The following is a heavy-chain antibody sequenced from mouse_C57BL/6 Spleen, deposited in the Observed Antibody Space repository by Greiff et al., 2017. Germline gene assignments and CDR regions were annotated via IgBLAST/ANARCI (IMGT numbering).Heavy chain of an antibody. D-gene: IGHD1-1*02. J-gene: IGHJ2*01. CDR2: IDPSDSYT. V-gene: IGHV1-59*01. CDR3: ARLVGRGKNYCDY. CDR1: GYTFTSYW. Sequence: VQLQQPGAELVRPGTPVKLSCKASGYTFTSYWMHWVKQRPGQGLEWIGVIDPSDSYTNYNQKFKGKATLTVDTSSSTAYMQLSSLTSEDSAVYYCARLVGRGKNYCDYWGQGTTLTVSS.